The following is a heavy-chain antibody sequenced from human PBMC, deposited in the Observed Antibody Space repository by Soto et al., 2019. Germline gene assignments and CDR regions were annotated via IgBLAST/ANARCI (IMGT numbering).Heavy chain of an antibody. J-gene: IGHJ4*02. CDR3: AKTETFNGYYNAFDY. V-gene: IGHV3-23*01. CDR2: ISGGGGST. CDR1: GFSFGGYA. D-gene: IGHD3-9*01. Sequence: GGSLRLSCAASGFSFGGYAVAWVRQAPGKGLEWVSAISGGGGSTYYADSVKGRFTISRDNSKYTVYLQMNSLGAGDTAIYYCAKTETFNGYYNAFDYWGQGTRVTVSS.